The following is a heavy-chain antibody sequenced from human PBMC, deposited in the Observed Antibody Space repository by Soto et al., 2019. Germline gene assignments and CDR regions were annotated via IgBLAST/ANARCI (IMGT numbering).Heavy chain of an antibody. CDR2: IYYSGST. CDR3: ARLAPLGYDY. Sequence: SETLSLTCTVSGGSVSSYYWSWIRQPPGKGLEWIGYIYYSGSTNYNPSLKSRVTISVDTSKNQFSLKLSSVTAADTAVYYCARLAPLGYDYWGQGTLVTVSS. J-gene: IGHJ4*02. D-gene: IGHD3-16*01. CDR1: GGSVSSYY. V-gene: IGHV4-59*02.